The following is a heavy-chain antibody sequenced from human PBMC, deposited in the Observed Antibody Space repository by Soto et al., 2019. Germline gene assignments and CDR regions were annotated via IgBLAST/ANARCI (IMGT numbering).Heavy chain of an antibody. CDR2: ISYDGGTI. J-gene: IGHJ4*02. CDR1: GFTFNYYG. Sequence: QVQLVESGGGVVQPGKSLRLSCATSGFTFNYYGFHWVRQAPGKGLEWVAVISYDGGTIYYADAVKGRFTISRDDSKDTVFLQMNRLRLEDTGFYYCAKSVSESYDVLADWGQGTLVTVSS. D-gene: IGHD3-9*01. V-gene: IGHV3-30*18. CDR3: AKSVSESYDVLAD.